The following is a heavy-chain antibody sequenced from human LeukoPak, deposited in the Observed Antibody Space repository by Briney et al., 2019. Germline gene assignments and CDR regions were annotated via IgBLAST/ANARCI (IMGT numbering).Heavy chain of an antibody. V-gene: IGHV3-15*01. CDR2: IKSKTDGGTT. CDR1: GFTFSNAW. Sequence: GGSLRLSCAASGFTFSNAWMSWVRQAPGKGLEWVGRIKSKTDGGTTDYAAPVKGRFTISRDDSKNTLYLQMNSLKTEDTAVYYCTTDPVTVTSKRWGNWFDPWGQGTLVTVSS. J-gene: IGHJ5*02. CDR3: TTDPVTVTSKRWGNWFDP. D-gene: IGHD4-17*01.